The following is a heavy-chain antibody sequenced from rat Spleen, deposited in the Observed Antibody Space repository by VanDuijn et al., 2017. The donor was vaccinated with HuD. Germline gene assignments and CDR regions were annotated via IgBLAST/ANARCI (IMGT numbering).Heavy chain of an antibody. Sequence: EVQLVESGGGLVQPGRSLKLSCAASGFTFSDYNMAWVRQAPKKGLEWVAIITYDGSSTYYRDSVKGRFTISRDNVESTLYLQMDSLRSDDTATYYCARRHYGYTDYFDYWGQGVMVTVSS. D-gene: IGHD1-9*01. V-gene: IGHV5-7*01. CDR1: GFTFSDYN. J-gene: IGHJ2*01. CDR3: ARRHYGYTDYFDY. CDR2: ITYDGSST.